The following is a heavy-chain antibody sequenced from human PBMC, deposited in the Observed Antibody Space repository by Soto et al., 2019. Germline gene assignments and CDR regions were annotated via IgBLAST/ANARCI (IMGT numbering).Heavy chain of an antibody. Sequence: QVQLVQSGVEVKKPGSSVKVSCKASGGSFRTYTIFWVRQAPGQGLEWMGRIIPMFDRANYAQKFQGRVTFNADKSTGTVYMEMISLTSDDTAIYFCTLGSWSAEAFDIWGQGTWVTVSS. D-gene: IGHD6-13*01. J-gene: IGHJ3*02. V-gene: IGHV1-69*02. CDR2: IIPMFDRA. CDR3: TLGSWSAEAFDI. CDR1: GGSFRTYT.